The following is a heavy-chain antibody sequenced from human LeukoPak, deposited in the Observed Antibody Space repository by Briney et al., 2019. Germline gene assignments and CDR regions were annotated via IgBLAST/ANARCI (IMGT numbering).Heavy chain of an antibody. CDR3: AVSSDYGAGHFDY. CDR2: IYYSGST. D-gene: IGHD4-17*01. Sequence: SETLSLTCTVSGGSISSYYWSWIRQPPGKGLEWIGYIYYSGSTNYNPSLKGRVTISVDTSKNQFSLKLSSVTAADTAVYYCAVSSDYGAGHFDYWGQGTLVTVSS. V-gene: IGHV4-59*01. CDR1: GGSISSYY. J-gene: IGHJ4*02.